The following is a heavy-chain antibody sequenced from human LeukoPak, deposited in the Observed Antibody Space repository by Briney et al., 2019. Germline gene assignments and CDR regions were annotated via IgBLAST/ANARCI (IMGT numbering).Heavy chain of an antibody. Sequence: GGSLRLSCTASGFTFSSYWMNWVRQAPGKGLEWVANIKQDGSEKYYVDSVRGRFTISRDNAKNSLYLQMNSLRAEDTALYYCARAGLLGAFDILGQGTMVTVSS. CDR1: GFTFSSYW. D-gene: IGHD2-15*01. V-gene: IGHV3-7*04. J-gene: IGHJ3*02. CDR3: ARAGLLGAFDI. CDR2: IKQDGSEK.